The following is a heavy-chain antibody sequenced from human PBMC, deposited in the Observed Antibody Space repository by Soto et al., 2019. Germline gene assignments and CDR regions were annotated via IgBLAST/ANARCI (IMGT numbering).Heavy chain of an antibody. Sequence: QVQRVESGGGVVQPGRSLRLSCAASGFTFSSYAMHWVRQAPGKGLEWVAVISYDGNNKYYADSVKGRFTISRDNSKNTLYLQMNSLRAEDTAVYYCARAGCDGGSCYTLVGLRYGMDVWGQGTTVTVSS. V-gene: IGHV3-30-3*01. J-gene: IGHJ6*02. CDR3: ARAGCDGGSCYTLVGLRYGMDV. CDR1: GFTFSSYA. CDR2: ISYDGNNK. D-gene: IGHD2-15*01.